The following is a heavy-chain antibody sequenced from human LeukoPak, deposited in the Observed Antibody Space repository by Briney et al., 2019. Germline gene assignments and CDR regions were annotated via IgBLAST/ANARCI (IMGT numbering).Heavy chain of an antibody. D-gene: IGHD3-10*01. J-gene: IGHJ4*02. CDR2: ISSSSYI. CDR1: GFTFSSYS. V-gene: IGHV3-21*01. Sequence: GGSLRLSCAASGFTFSSYSMNWVRQAPGKGLEWVSSISSSSYIYYADSVKGRFTISRDNAKNSLYLQMNSLRAEDTAVYYCARTRYGSGTLDYWGQGTLVTVSS. CDR3: ARTRYGSGTLDY.